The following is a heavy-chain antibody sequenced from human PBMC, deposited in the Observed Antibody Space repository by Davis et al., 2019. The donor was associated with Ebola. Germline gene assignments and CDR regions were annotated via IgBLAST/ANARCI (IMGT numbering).Heavy chain of an antibody. D-gene: IGHD2-15*01. Sequence: SVKVSCKASGYTFTGHYMHWVRQAPGQGLEWMGRINPNSGGTNYAQKLQGRVTMNRDTSISTAYMELRRLRSNATAVYSCARDRNCGGGSCYYNWFDPWGQGTLVTVSS. J-gene: IGHJ5*02. V-gene: IGHV1-2*06. CDR3: ARDRNCGGGSCYYNWFDP. CDR1: GYTFTGHY. CDR2: INPNSGGT.